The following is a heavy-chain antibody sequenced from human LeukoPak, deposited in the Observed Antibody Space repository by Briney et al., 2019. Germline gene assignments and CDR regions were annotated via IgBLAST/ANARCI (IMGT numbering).Heavy chain of an antibody. Sequence: GGSLRLSCAASGFTFSSYWMSWVRQAPGKGLEWVANIKQDGSEKYYVDSVKGRFTISRDNAKNSLYLQMNSLRAEDTAVYNCAKTAGYSNKVFDIWGQGTMVTVSS. V-gene: IGHV3-7*02. J-gene: IGHJ3*02. D-gene: IGHD5-12*01. CDR3: AKTAGYSNKVFDI. CDR1: GFTFSSYW. CDR2: IKQDGSEK.